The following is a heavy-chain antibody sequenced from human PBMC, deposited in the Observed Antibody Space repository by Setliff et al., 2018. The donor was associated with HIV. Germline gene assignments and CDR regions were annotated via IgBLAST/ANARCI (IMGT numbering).Heavy chain of an antibody. CDR1: GGSISSGTSY. CDR3: ARETYDYVWGTYRYRPRHFDY. D-gene: IGHD3-16*02. J-gene: IGHJ4*02. CDR2: IYTSGST. V-gene: IGHV4-61*02. Sequence: LSLTCTVSGGSISSGTSYWSWIRQPAGKGLEWIGRIYTSGSTNYNPSLKSRVSISVYTSKNRFSLKLSPVTAADTAVYYCARETYDYVWGTYRYRPRHFDYWGQGTLVTVSS.